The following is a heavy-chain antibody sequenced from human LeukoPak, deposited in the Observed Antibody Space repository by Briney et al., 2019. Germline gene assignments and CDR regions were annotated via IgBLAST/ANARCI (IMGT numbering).Heavy chain of an antibody. CDR2: ILHSVST. J-gene: IGHJ6*03. V-gene: IGHV4-38-2*02. Sequence: SETLSLTCAVSGYSISSDYYWGWIRQPPGKGLEWIGCILHSVSTFYNPSLKSRFPISVDTSKNQFSLTLSSVTEADTAVYYCARESKEVTTDYYYNYYMDVWGKGNTVTVSS. CDR1: GYSISSDYY. CDR3: ARESKEVTTDYYYNYYMDV. D-gene: IGHD2-21*02.